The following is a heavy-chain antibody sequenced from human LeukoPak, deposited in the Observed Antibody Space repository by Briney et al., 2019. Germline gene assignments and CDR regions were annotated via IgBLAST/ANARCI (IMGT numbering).Heavy chain of an antibody. D-gene: IGHD2-15*01. CDR3: ARLSGIYCDRGSCFNYFDS. V-gene: IGHV4-38-2*02. CDR1: GYSISSGYY. J-gene: IGHJ5*01. Sequence: SETLSLTCTVSGYSISSGYYCGWIRQPPGKGLEWIGSIYHSGSTFYNPSLTSRVTISVDTSKNQFPLRLTSVTAADTAVYYCARLSGIYCDRGSCFNYFDSWGQGALVTVSS. CDR2: IYHSGST.